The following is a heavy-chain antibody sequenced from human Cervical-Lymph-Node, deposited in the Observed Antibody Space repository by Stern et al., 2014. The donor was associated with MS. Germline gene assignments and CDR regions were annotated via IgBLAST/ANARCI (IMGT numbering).Heavy chain of an antibody. J-gene: IGHJ4*02. CDR2: IYYSGST. D-gene: IGHD1-26*01. CDR1: GGSVSSGSYY. Sequence: QLPLQESGPGLVKPSETLSLTCTVSGGSVSSGSYYWSWIRQPPGKGLEWIGYIYYSGSTNYNPSLKSRVTISVDTSKNQFSLKLSSVTAADTAVYYCARGGEEWELYFDYWGQGTLVTVSS. V-gene: IGHV4-61*01. CDR3: ARGGEEWELYFDY.